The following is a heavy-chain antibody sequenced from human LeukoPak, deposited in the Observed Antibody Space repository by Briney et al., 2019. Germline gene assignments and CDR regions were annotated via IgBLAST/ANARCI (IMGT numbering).Heavy chain of an antibody. J-gene: IGHJ4*02. V-gene: IGHV3-23*01. CDR2: ISYSGGTT. CDR1: GLTPSSYA. D-gene: IGHD5-18*01. Sequence: GGSLRLSCAASGLTPSSYAMSLVRQAPGKGLEWVSAISYSGGTTYYADSVKGRFTISRDNSKNTLFLQMNSLRAEDTAVYYCARRYGYIDYWGQGTLVTVSS. CDR3: ARRYGYIDY.